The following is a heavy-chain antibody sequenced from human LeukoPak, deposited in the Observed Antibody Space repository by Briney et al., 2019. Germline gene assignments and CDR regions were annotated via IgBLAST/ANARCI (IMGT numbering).Heavy chain of an antibody. CDR1: GFTFSSYG. J-gene: IGHJ6*02. CDR2: MSYDGSNK. CDR3: AKDRAVSSWGSLYYYYYGMDV. D-gene: IGHD6-13*01. V-gene: IGHV3-30*18. Sequence: GGSLRLSCAASGFTFSSYGMHWVRQAPGKGLEWVAVMSYDGSNKYYADSVKGRFTISRDNSKNTLYLQMNSLRAEDTAVYYCAKDRAVSSWGSLYYYYYGMDVWGQGTTVTVSS.